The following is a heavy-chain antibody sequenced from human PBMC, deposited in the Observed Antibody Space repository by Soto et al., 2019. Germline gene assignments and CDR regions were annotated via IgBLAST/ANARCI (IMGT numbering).Heavy chain of an antibody. CDR2: IWYDGSNK. CDR1: GFTFSSYV. Sequence: GSLRLSCAASGFTFSSYVMHWVRQAPGKGLEWVAVIWYDGSNKYYADSVKGRFTISRDNSKNTLYLQMNSLRAEDTAVYYCAREGRGVVVVAATNAFDIWGQGTMVTVSS. V-gene: IGHV3-33*01. D-gene: IGHD2-15*01. CDR3: AREGRGVVVVAATNAFDI. J-gene: IGHJ3*02.